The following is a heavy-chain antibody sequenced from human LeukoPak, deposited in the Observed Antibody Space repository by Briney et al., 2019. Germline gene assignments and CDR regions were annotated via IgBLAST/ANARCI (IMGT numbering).Heavy chain of an antibody. D-gene: IGHD3-3*01. J-gene: IGHJ4*02. CDR2: INHSGST. Sequence: SETLSLTCAVYGGSFSGYYWSWIRQPPGKGLEWIGEINHSGSTNYNPSLKSRVTISVDTSKNQFSLKLSSVTAADTAVYYCARRVVGRGGLWSGYYTLWGQGTLVTVSS. CDR1: GGSFSGYY. V-gene: IGHV4-34*01. CDR3: ARRVVGRGGLWSGYYTL.